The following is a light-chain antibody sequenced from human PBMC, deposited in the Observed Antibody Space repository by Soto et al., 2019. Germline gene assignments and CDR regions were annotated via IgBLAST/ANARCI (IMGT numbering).Light chain of an antibody. V-gene: IGKV3-15*01. J-gene: IGKJ2*01. CDR3: LLYFSPDRYT. CDR2: AAS. Sequence: ETVMTQSPAALSVAPGERATLSCRASQSVNSNVAWYQKKPGQAPRLLIYAASTRATGIPARFSGSGSGTEFTLTIRRLDPEDFAMYYCLLYFSPDRYTFGPGTKVQIK. CDR1: QSVNSN.